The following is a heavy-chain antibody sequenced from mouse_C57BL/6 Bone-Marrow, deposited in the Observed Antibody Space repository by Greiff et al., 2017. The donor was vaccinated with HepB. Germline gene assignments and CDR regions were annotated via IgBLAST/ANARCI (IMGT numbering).Heavy chain of an antibody. D-gene: IGHD1-1*01. CDR2: IHPNSGST. CDR3: ARLQSYVSIYYAMYY. CDR1: GYTFTSYW. V-gene: IGHV1-64*01. Sequence: QVQLQQPGAELVKPGASVKLSCKASGYTFTSYWMHWVKQRPGQGLEWIGMIHPNSGSTNYNEKFKSKATLTVDKSSSTAYMQLSSLTSEDSAVYYCARLQSYVSIYYAMYYWGQGTSVTVSS. J-gene: IGHJ4*01.